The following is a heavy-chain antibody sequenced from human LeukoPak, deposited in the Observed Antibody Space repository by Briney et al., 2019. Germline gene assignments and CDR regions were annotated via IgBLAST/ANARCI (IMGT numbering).Heavy chain of an antibody. CDR2: ISGSGGST. CDR3: AKDGNLRGYSYGPGVHWFDP. CDR1: GFTFSSYA. J-gene: IGHJ5*02. Sequence: GASLRLSCAASGFTFSSYAMSWVRQAPGKGLEWVSAISGSGGSTYYADSVKGRFTISRDNSKNTLYLQMNSLRAEDTAVYYCAKDGNLRGYSYGPGVHWFDPWGQGTLVTVSS. D-gene: IGHD5-18*01. V-gene: IGHV3-23*01.